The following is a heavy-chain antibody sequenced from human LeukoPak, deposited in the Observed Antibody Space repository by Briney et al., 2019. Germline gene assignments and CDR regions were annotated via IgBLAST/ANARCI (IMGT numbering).Heavy chain of an antibody. CDR2: IGGSGGDT. V-gene: IGHV3-23*01. D-gene: IGHD2-8*01. J-gene: IGHJ6*02. CDR3: ARDLRYCTTAACYYSGMDV. CDR1: GFTFSSYA. Sequence: PGGSLRLSCAASGFTFSSYAMSWVRQALGKGLEWVAGIGGSGGDTYYADSVRGRFTISTDNSKNTLYLQMNSLRAEDSAAYYCARDLRYCTTAACYYSGMDVWGQGTTVTVSS.